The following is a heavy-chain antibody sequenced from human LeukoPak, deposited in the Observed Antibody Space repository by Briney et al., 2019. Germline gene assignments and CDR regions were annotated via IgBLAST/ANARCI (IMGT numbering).Heavy chain of an antibody. CDR3: VTATVSIQH. V-gene: IGHV4-59*01. D-gene: IGHD1-14*01. J-gene: IGHJ1*01. CDR2: IYHSGST. Sequence: SETLSLTCSVSCGSYSRSQGSCMRQPPGKGLEWIGYIYHSGSTNYNPSLKSRVTISVDTSKNQSSLKLSSVTAADTAVYYCVTATVSIQHWGQGTLVTVSS. CDR1: CGSYSRSQ.